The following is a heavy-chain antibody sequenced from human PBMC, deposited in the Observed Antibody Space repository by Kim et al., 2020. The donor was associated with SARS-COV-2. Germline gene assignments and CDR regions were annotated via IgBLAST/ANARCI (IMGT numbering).Heavy chain of an antibody. V-gene: IGHV1-3*01. D-gene: IGHD6-19*01. CDR3: AREGPSGIAVAGTGYFQH. CDR1: GYTFTSYA. Sequence: ASVKVSCKASGYTFTSYAMHWVRQAPGQRLEWMGWINAGNGNTKYSQKFQGRVTITRDTSASTAYMELSSLRSEDTAVYYCAREGPSGIAVAGTGYFQHWGQGTLVTVSS. J-gene: IGHJ1*01. CDR2: INAGNGNT.